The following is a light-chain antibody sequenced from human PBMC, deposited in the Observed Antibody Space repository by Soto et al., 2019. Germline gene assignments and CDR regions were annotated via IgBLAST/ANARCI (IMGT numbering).Light chain of an antibody. CDR2: AVS. CDR3: SSYTSSNTYV. Sequence: QSALAQPASVSGSPGQSITISCTGSSSDVGSYNYVSWYQQHPGKAPNLIIYAVSHRPSGVSNRFSASKSGNTASLAISGLQAVDEAGYYCSSYTSSNTYVFGTGTKVTVL. V-gene: IGLV2-14*01. CDR1: SSDVGSYNY. J-gene: IGLJ1*01.